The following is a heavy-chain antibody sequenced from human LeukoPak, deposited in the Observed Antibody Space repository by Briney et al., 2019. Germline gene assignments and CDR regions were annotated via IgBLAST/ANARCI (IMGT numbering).Heavy chain of an antibody. CDR1: GDSVSSNSAA. V-gene: IGHV6-1*01. Sequence: SQTLSLTCAISGDSVSSNSAAWNWIRQSPSRGLEWLGRTYYRSKWYNDYAVSVKSRITINPDTSKNQFSLQLNSVTPEDTAVYYCAREARISSGWYLVFVPRPFDYWGQGTLVTVSS. CDR3: AREARISSGWYLVFVPRPFDY. J-gene: IGHJ4*02. D-gene: IGHD6-19*01. CDR2: TYYRSKWYN.